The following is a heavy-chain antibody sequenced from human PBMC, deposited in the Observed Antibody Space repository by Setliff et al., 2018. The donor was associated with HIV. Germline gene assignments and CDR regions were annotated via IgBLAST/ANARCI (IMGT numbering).Heavy chain of an antibody. CDR1: GDSFSSNTNH. CDR3: VRGNPDYDILTGYWSYYFDY. V-gene: IGHV4-39*07. D-gene: IGHD3-9*01. Sequence: SETLSLTCTVSGDSFSSNTNHWGWIRQPPGKGLEWIGNIFHSGTTYYNPSLKSRVTIAIDTSKNQFSLKLTSLTAADTAVYYCVRGNPDYDILTGYWSYYFDYWGQGTLVTVSS. J-gene: IGHJ4*02. CDR2: IFHSGTT.